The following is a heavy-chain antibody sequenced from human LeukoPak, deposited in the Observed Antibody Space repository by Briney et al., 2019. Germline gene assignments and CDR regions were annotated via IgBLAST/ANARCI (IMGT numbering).Heavy chain of an antibody. J-gene: IGHJ4*02. V-gene: IGHV3-7*01. CDR1: GITFSSSW. CDR3: ARAARYCSGTSCPLPFDY. CDR2: IKQEGSEK. Sequence: GGSPRLSCAASGITFSSSWMSWVRQAPGKGLEWVANIKQEGSEKYYVDSVKGRFSISRDNAKNSLYLQMNSLRAEDTAVYYCARAARYCSGTSCPLPFDYWGQGTLVTVSS. D-gene: IGHD2-2*01.